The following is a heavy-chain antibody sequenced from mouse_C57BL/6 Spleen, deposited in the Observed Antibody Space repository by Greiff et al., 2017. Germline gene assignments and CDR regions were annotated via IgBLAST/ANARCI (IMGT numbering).Heavy chain of an antibody. CDR2: ISDGGSYT. V-gene: IGHV5-4*03. CDR1: GFTFSSYA. D-gene: IGHD5-1*01. J-gene: IGHJ2*01. Sequence: EVMLVESGGGLVKPGGSLKLSCAASGFTFSSYAMSWVRQTPEKRLEWVATISDGGSYTYYPDNVKGRFTISRDNAKNNLYLQMSQLKSEDTAMYYCASDCDSTPFDYWGQGTTLTVSS. CDR3: ASDCDSTPFDY.